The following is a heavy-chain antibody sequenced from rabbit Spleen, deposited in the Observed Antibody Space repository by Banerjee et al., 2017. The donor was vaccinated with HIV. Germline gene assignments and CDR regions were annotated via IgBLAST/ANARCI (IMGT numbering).Heavy chain of an antibody. D-gene: IGHD6-1*01. CDR3: ARGDAPYDGAGYATAFNF. J-gene: IGHJ6*01. CDR2: IYIGRSGRT. CDR1: GFSFSSTNY. Sequence: QQQLEESGGGLVQPEGSLTLTCTASGFSFSSTNYMCWVRQAPGKGLEWIACIYIGRSGRTYYASWAKGRFTISKTSSTTVTLQMTSLTAADTATYFCARGDAPYDGAGYATAFNFWGPGTLVTVS. V-gene: IGHV1S45*01.